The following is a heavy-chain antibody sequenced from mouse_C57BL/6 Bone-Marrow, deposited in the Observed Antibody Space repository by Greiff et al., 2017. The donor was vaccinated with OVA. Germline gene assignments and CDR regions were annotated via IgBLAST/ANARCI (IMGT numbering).Heavy chain of an antibody. CDR2: IYPRSGNT. CDR3: ARCGYDRRDYYAMDY. Sequence: QVQLKESGAELVRPGASVKLSCKASGYTFTSYGISWVKQRTGQGLEWIGEIYPRSGNTYYNEKFKGKATLTADKSSSTAYMELRSLTSEDSAVYFCARCGYDRRDYYAMDYWGQGTSVTVSS. D-gene: IGHD2-2*01. J-gene: IGHJ4*01. V-gene: IGHV1-81*01. CDR1: GYTFTSYG.